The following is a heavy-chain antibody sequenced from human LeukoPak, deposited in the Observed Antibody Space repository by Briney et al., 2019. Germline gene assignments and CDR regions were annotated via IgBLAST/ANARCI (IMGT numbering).Heavy chain of an antibody. CDR3: ATRKLGNDY. J-gene: IGHJ4*02. CDR1: GGSVSNYC. Sequence: PSETPSLTCTVSGGSVSNYCWSWSRQSPGKGLEWVGYIYYTETSYNPSLKSRVTISADTSKNQFSLKLYSVTAADTAVYYCATRKLGNDYWGQGTLVTVSS. D-gene: IGHD7-27*01. V-gene: IGHV4-59*02. CDR2: IYYTET.